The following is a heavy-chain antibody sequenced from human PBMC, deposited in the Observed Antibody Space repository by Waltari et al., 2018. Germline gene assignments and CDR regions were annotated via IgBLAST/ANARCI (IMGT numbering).Heavy chain of an antibody. V-gene: IGHV1-69*14. CDR3: ARDPGLLRLPDNWFDP. J-gene: IGHJ5*02. CDR2: SNPIIGTA. D-gene: IGHD4-17*01. CDR1: GGTFSSYA. Sequence: QVQLVQSGAEVKKPGSSVKVSCKASGGTFSSYAISWVRQAPGQGLEWMGGSNPIIGTANDAQKFQGRVTITADKSTSTAYMELSSLRAEDTAVYYCARDPGLLRLPDNWFDPWGQGTLVTVSS.